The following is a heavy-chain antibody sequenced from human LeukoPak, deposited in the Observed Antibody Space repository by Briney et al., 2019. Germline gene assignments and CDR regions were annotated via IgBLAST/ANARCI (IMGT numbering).Heavy chain of an antibody. CDR1: GFTFSSYA. Sequence: GGSLRLSCAASGFTFSSYAMSWVRQAPGKGLEWVSAISGSGGSTYYADSVKGRFTISRDNSKNTLYLQMNSLRAEDTAVYYCAKVAGYCSGGSCYPPPYDAFGIWGQGTMVTVSS. D-gene: IGHD2-15*01. CDR2: ISGSGGST. J-gene: IGHJ3*02. V-gene: IGHV3-23*01. CDR3: AKVAGYCSGGSCYPPPYDAFGI.